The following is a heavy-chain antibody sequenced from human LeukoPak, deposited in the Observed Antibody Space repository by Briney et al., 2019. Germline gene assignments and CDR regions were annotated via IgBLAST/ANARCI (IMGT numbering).Heavy chain of an antibody. CDR3: TRLGWWENWFDP. D-gene: IGHD2-15*01. CDR2: IRSKANSYAT. Sequence: GGSPRLSCAASGFTFSGSAMHWVRQASGKGLEWVGRIRSKANSYATAYAASVKGRFTISRDDSKNTAYLQMNSLKTEDTAVYYCTRLGWWENWFDPWGQGTLVTVSS. J-gene: IGHJ5*02. CDR1: GFTFSGSA. V-gene: IGHV3-73*01.